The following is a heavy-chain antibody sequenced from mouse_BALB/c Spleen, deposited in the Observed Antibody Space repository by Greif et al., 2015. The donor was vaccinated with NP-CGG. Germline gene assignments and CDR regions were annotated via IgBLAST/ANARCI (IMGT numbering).Heavy chain of an antibody. V-gene: IGHV5-17*02. Sequence: EVQGVESGGGLGQPGGSRKLSCAASGFTFSSFGMHWVRQAPEKGLEWVAYISSGSSTIYYADTVKGRFTISRDNPKNTLFLQMTSLRSEDTAMYYCARWAYGKDAMDYWGQGTSVTVSS. D-gene: IGHD2-10*02. CDR3: ARWAYGKDAMDY. CDR1: GFTFSSFG. J-gene: IGHJ4*01. CDR2: ISSGSSTI.